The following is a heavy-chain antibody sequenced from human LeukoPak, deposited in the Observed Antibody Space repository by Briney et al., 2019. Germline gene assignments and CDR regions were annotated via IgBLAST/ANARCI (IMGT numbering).Heavy chain of an antibody. V-gene: IGHV4-30-4*08. D-gene: IGHD1-26*01. J-gene: IGHJ4*02. CDR3: ARERSGSYPFDY. CDR1: GGSISSGDYY. Sequence: SQTLSLTCTVSGGSISSGDYYWSWIRQPPGKGLEWIGNIYYNGNTYYHPSLKSRVTMSLDTSKNQIFLKLSSVTAADTAVYYCARERSGSYPFDYWGQGTLVTVSS. CDR2: IYYNGNT.